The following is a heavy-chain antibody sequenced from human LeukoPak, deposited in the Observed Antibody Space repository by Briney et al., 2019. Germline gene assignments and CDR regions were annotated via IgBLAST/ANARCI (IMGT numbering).Heavy chain of an antibody. J-gene: IGHJ4*02. CDR2: VSGGNDNT. CDR1: GFTFSSYA. CDR3: AKVAYYYGSGSYFQAYFDY. D-gene: IGHD3-10*01. Sequence: GGSLRLSRAASGFTFSSYAMGWVRQAPGKGLEWVLAVSGGNDNTHYADSVKGRFTIYRDNSKNTLYLQMNSLRAEDTALYYCAKVAYYYGSGSYFQAYFDYWGQGTLVTVSS. V-gene: IGHV3-23*01.